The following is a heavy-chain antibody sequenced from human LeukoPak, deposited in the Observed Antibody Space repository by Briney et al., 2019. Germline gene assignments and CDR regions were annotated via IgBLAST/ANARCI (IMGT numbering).Heavy chain of an antibody. CDR3: AKDAIPRNSVWDYFNY. CDR2: TGDDS. D-gene: IGHD1-7*01. CDR1: GWTFSNYG. J-gene: IGHJ4*02. Sequence: PGECLLHAWEPPGWTFSNYGMTWVRQAKKKGLEWVSRTGDDSYYADSVKGRFTISRDDSKDTLFLQMNSLRVEDTAVYYCAKDAIPRNSVWDYFNYVGEGTLVTVSS. V-gene: IGHV3-23*01.